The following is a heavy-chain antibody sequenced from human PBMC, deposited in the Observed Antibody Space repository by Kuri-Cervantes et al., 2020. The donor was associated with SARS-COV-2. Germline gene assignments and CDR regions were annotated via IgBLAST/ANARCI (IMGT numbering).Heavy chain of an antibody. CDR3: ARVTGELGVGAFDI. J-gene: IGHJ3*02. D-gene: IGHD7-27*01. Sequence: SVKVSCKASGGTFSNYAISWVRQAPGQGLEWMGGIIPIFGTANYAQKFQGRVTITTDESTSTAYMELSSLRSEDTAVYYCARVTGELGVGAFDIWGQGTMVTVSS. CDR1: GGTFSNYA. V-gene: IGHV1-69*05. CDR2: IIPIFGTA.